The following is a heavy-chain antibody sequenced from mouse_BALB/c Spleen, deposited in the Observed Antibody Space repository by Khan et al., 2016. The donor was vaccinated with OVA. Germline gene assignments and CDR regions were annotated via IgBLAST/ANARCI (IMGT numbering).Heavy chain of an antibody. CDR2: INTRSGYT. V-gene: IGHV1-4*01. J-gene: IGHJ3*01. Sequence: QVQLQQSGAALARPGASVKMSCQASGYTFTSYTILWIKQRPGQGLEWLGYINTRSGYTNYNKKYKDKATLTVDKYSTTAYMQLNIHTSDDSSVYYGARDGAYYGNGGWFSYWGQGTLVTVSA. CDR3: ARDGAYYGNGGWFSY. CDR1: GYTFTSYT. D-gene: IGHD2-10*01.